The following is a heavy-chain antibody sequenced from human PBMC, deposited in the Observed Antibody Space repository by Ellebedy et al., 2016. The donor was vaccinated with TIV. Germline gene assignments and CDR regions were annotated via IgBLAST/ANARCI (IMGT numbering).Heavy chain of an antibody. D-gene: IGHD3-22*01. J-gene: IGHJ4*02. Sequence: GGSLRLSXAASGFTFSSYAMSWVRQAPGKGLEWVSAISGSGGSTYYADSVKGRFTISRDNSKNTLYLQMNSLRAEDTAVYYCAKEGYYYDSSGYYFDYWGQGTLVTVSS. CDR1: GFTFSSYA. CDR2: ISGSGGST. CDR3: AKEGYYYDSSGYYFDY. V-gene: IGHV3-23*01.